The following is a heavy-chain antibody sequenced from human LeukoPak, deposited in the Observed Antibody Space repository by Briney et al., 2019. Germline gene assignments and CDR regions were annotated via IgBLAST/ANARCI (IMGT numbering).Heavy chain of an antibody. CDR2: ISSSGSTI. CDR1: GFAFSSYE. D-gene: IGHD3-10*02. CDR3: AELGITMIGGV. Sequence: GSLRLSCAASGFAFSSYEMNWVRQAPGKGLEWVSYISSSGSTIYYADSVKGRFTISRDNAKNSLYLQMNGLRAEDTAVYYCAELGITMIGGVWGKGTTVTISS. J-gene: IGHJ6*04. V-gene: IGHV3-48*03.